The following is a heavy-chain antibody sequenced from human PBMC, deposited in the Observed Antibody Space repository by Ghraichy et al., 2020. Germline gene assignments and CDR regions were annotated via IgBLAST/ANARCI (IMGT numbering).Heavy chain of an antibody. CDR2: ITGRSTTT. V-gene: IGHV3-23*01. CDR1: GLTFYTYA. D-gene: IGHD4-17*01. CDR3: AKDPNGDYVGAFDN. J-gene: IGHJ3*02. Sequence: GGSLRLSCAATGLTFYTYAMTWVRQAPGKGLQWVSSITGRSTTTLYADSVKGRFTISRDNSQNTLYLQMNILTAEDTAVYYCAKDPNGDYVGAFDNWGQGTMVTVSS.